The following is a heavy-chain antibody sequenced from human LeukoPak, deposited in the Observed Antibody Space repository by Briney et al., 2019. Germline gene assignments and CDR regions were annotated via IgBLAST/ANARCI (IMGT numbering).Heavy chain of an antibody. Sequence: SETLSLTCTVSGGSISSYYWSWIRQPPGKGLEWIGYIYYSGSTNYNPSLKSRVTISVDTSKNQFSLKLSSVTAADTVVYYCARAYGSGTPTPDNWYFDLWGRGTLVTVSS. CDR3: ARAYGSGTPTPDNWYFDL. CDR2: IYYSGST. CDR1: GGSISSYY. D-gene: IGHD3-10*01. V-gene: IGHV4-59*01. J-gene: IGHJ2*01.